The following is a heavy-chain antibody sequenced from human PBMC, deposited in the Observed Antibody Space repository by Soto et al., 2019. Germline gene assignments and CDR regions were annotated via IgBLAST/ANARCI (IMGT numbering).Heavy chain of an antibody. V-gene: IGHV1-18*01. D-gene: IGHD4-17*01. CDR2: VSAYKGNT. CDR3: ARFLYGVYDS. J-gene: IGHJ5*01. Sequence: ASAKVSCKASGYTFTSYGISWVRQAPGQGLEWIGWVSAYKGNTNYAQKLQGRVTMTTHTSTSTAYMELRSLRSDDTAVYYCARFLYGVYDSWGQGPLVTASS. CDR1: GYTFTSYG.